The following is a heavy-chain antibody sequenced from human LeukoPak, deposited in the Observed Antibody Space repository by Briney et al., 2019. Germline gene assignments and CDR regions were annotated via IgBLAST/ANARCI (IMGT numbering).Heavy chain of an antibody. J-gene: IGHJ4*02. Sequence: SETLSLTCAVSGYSISSGYYWGWIRQPPGKGLEWIGSIYHSGSTYYNPSLKSRVTISVDTSKNQFSLKLSSVTAADTAVYYCARKLGYCSGGSCYSVPLFDYWGQGTLVTVSS. D-gene: IGHD2-15*01. CDR1: GYSISSGYY. CDR3: ARKLGYCSGGSCYSVPLFDY. V-gene: IGHV4-38-2*01. CDR2: IYHSGST.